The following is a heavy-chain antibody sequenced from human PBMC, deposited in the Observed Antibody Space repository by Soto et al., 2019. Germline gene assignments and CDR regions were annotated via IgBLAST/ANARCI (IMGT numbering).Heavy chain of an antibody. V-gene: IGHV1-3*01. Sequence: ASVKVYCKAAGYTFTSYAMHWVRQAPGQRLEWMGWINAGNGNTKYSQKFQGRVTITRDTSASTAYMELSSLRSEDTAVYYCARDPSYYGMDVWGQGTTLTVSS. CDR2: INAGNGNT. CDR1: GYTFTSYA. J-gene: IGHJ6*02. CDR3: ARDPSYYGMDV.